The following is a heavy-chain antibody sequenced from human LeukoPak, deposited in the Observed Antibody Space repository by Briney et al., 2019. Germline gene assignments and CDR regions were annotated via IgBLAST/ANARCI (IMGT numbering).Heavy chain of an antibody. CDR2: IYYSGST. J-gene: IGHJ3*02. Sequence: LRLSCAASGFTLSSYSINWVRQPPGKGLEWMGYIYYSGSTYYNPYIKSRVTISVDTSKNQFSLKLSSVTAADTAVYYCARDGTYCSGGSCYWMDDAFDIWGQGTMVTVSS. CDR3: ARDGTYCSGGSCYWMDDAFDI. CDR1: GFTLSSYS. D-gene: IGHD2-15*01. V-gene: IGHV4-30-4*08.